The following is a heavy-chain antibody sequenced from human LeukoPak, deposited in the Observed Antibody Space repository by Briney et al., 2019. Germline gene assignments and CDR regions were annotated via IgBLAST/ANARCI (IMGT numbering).Heavy chain of an antibody. D-gene: IGHD3-10*01. Sequence: GGSLRLSCAASGFTVSGDYMSWVRQAPGKGLEWVSVIYSGGSTYYADSVKGRFTISRDNSKNILYLQMNSLRAEDTAVYYCARERIYFGSGRDLTDARLFYYYGMDVWGQGTTVTVS. CDR3: ARERIYFGSGRDLTDARLFYYYGMDV. J-gene: IGHJ6*02. V-gene: IGHV3-53*01. CDR2: IYSGGST. CDR1: GFTVSGDY.